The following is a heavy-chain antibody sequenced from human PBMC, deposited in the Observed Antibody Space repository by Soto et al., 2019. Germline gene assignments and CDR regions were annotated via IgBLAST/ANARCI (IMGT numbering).Heavy chain of an antibody. CDR3: ARGGYDSYYFDY. CDR2: ISSNGGST. Sequence: EVQLVESGEGLVQPGGSLRLSCAASGFTFSSYAMHWVRQAPGKGLEYVSAISSNGGSTYYADSVKGRFTISRDNSKNTLYLQMVSLRAEDMAVYYCARGGYDSYYFDYWGQGTLVTVSS. V-gene: IGHV3-64*02. J-gene: IGHJ4*02. D-gene: IGHD5-12*01. CDR1: GFTFSSYA.